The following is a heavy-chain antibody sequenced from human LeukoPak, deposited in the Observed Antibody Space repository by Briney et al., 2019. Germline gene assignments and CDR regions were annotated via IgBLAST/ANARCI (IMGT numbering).Heavy chain of an antibody. D-gene: IGHD1-26*01. CDR2: ISGSGYYS. CDR1: EFTFDNYA. Sequence: PGGSLRLSCAASEFTFDNYAMSWVRQAPGKGLEWVSVISGSGYYSYYADSVKGRFTVSRDNSKTTLYLQMNSLRADDTAVYYCAKAGPTGSNYFDFWGQGTLVTVSS. V-gene: IGHV3-23*01. J-gene: IGHJ4*02. CDR3: AKAGPTGSNYFDF.